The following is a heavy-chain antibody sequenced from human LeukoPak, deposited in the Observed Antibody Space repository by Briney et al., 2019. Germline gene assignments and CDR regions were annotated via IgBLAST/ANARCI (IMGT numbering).Heavy chain of an antibody. Sequence: SVKVSCKAPGGTFSSYAISWVRQAPGQGLEWMGGIIPIFGTANYAQKFQGRVTITTDESTSTAYMELSSLRSEDTAVYYCARDFQPRYYYYYMDVWGKGTTVTVSS. V-gene: IGHV1-69*05. D-gene: IGHD2-2*01. CDR1: GGTFSSYA. J-gene: IGHJ6*03. CDR3: ARDFQPRYYYYYMDV. CDR2: IIPIFGTA.